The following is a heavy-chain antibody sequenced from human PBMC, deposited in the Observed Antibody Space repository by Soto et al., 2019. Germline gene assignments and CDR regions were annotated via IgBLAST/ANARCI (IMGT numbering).Heavy chain of an antibody. CDR3: ARDREYCSGGSCYSGNFDY. Sequence: QVQLQESGPGLVKPSQTLSLTCTVSGGSISSGGYYWSWIRQHPGKGLEWIGYISYSGSTYYNPYLKIRVTISLDTSKNQFSLRLSSVTAADTAVYYCARDREYCSGGSCYSGNFDYWGQGTLVTVSS. CDR2: ISYSGST. J-gene: IGHJ4*02. D-gene: IGHD2-15*01. CDR1: GGSISSGGYY. V-gene: IGHV4-31*03.